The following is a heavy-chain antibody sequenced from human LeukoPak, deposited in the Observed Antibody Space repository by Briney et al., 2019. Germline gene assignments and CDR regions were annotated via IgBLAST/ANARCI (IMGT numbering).Heavy chain of an antibody. D-gene: IGHD5-12*01. CDR2: IYYSGTT. CDR1: GGSISSYY. Sequence: SESLSLTCTVSGGSISSYYWSWIRQPPGKGLEWIGYIYYSGTTNDNPSIKSRVTISVDSSKNQFLLKLSSVTAADTAVYYCARSPTYGGYPANFDYWGQGTLVTVSS. CDR3: ARSPTYGGYPANFDY. V-gene: IGHV4-59*01. J-gene: IGHJ4*02.